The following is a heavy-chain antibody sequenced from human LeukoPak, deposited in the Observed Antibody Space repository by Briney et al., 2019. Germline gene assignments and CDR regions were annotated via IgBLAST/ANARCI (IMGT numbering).Heavy chain of an antibody. D-gene: IGHD3-22*01. J-gene: IGHJ4*02. V-gene: IGHV3-33*01. CDR1: GLLFSSHG. CDR3: ARARNNYDSSGYSALDC. Sequence: GGSLRLSCAASSGLLFSSHGMHWVRQAPGKGLEWVAVIWYDGSDKWYADSVKGRFTISRDNSKNTLYLQMDSLRAEDTAVYYCARARNNYDSSGYSALDCWGRGTLVTVSS. CDR2: IWYDGSDK.